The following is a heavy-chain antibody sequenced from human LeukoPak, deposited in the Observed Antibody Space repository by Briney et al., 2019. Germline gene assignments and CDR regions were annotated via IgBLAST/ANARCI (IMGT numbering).Heavy chain of an antibody. CDR2: ISISGSTI. J-gene: IGHJ4*02. D-gene: IGHD6-13*01. V-gene: IGHV3-48*03. Sequence: GESLKISCAASGFTSSSYEVNWVRQAPGKGLEWVSYISISGSTIYYADSVKGRFTISRDNAKNSLYLQMNSLRAEDTAVYYCARVAYSSTWGYFDYWGQGTLVTVSS. CDR3: ARVAYSSTWGYFDY. CDR1: GFTSSSYE.